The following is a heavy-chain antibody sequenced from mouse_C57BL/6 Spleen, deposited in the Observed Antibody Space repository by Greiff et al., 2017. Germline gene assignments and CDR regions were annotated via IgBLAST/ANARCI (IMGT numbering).Heavy chain of an antibody. J-gene: IGHJ2*01. Sequence: QVQLQQSGAELVRPGTSVKVSCKASGYAFTNSLIEWVKQRPGQGLEWIGVINPGSGGTNYNEKFKGKATLTADKSSSTAYMQLSSLTSEDSAVYFCARCPYYGSSPYYFDYWGQGTTLTVSS. CDR3: ARCPYYGSSPYYFDY. D-gene: IGHD1-1*01. V-gene: IGHV1-54*01. CDR1: GYAFTNSL. CDR2: INPGSGGT.